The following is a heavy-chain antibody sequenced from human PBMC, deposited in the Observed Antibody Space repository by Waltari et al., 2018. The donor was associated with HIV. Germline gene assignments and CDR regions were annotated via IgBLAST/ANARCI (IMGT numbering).Heavy chain of an antibody. CDR3: VKEHQYSHSWYSYYGMDV. Sequence: EVQVLESGGALVQPGGSLRLSGAASGFTFSNYGMYWVRQAPGKGLEWVSTISGSGGSTYYADSVKGRFTVSRDNSKNTLYLQMNSLRAEDTAVYFCVKEHQYSHSWYSYYGMDVWGQGTTVTVSS. V-gene: IGHV3-23*01. J-gene: IGHJ6*02. D-gene: IGHD6-13*01. CDR2: ISGSGGST. CDR1: GFTFSNYG.